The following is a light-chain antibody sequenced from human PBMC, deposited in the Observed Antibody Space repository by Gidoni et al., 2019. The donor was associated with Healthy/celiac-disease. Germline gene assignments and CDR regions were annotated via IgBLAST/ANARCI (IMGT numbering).Light chain of an antibody. CDR2: DAS. V-gene: IGKV1-33*01. CDR3: QQYDNLPT. J-gene: IGKJ5*01. CDR1: QDISNY. Sequence: DIQMIQSPSSLSASVGDRVTITCQASQDISNYLNWYQQKPGKAPKLLIYDASNLETGAPSRFSGSGSGTDFTFTISSLQPEDIATYYCQQYDNLPTFGQGTRLEIK.